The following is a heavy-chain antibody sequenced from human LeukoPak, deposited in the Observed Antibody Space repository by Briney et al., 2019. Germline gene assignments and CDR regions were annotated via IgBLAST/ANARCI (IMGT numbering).Heavy chain of an antibody. J-gene: IGHJ4*02. CDR3: ARDRAGYCSSTSCYTGGFDY. CDR1: GGSISSGSYY. Sequence: SQTLSLTCTVSGGSISSGSYYWGWIRQPAGRGLEWIVRIYTSGSTNYNPSLKSRVTISVDTSKNQFSLKLSSVTAADTAVYYCARDRAGYCSSTSCYTGGFDYWGQGTLVTVSS. D-gene: IGHD2-2*02. CDR2: IYTSGST. V-gene: IGHV4-61*02.